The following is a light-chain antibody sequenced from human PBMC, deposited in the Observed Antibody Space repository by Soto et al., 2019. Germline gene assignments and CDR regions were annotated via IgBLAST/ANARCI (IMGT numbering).Light chain of an antibody. CDR2: AAS. Sequence: AIRMTQSPSSLSASTGDRVTIACRASQGISSYLAWYQQKPGKAPKLLIYAASTLQSGVPSRFSGSGSGKDFTLTISCLQSEDFATYYCQQYYSYPLTFGGGTKVDI. CDR3: QQYYSYPLT. J-gene: IGKJ4*01. V-gene: IGKV1-8*01. CDR1: QGISSY.